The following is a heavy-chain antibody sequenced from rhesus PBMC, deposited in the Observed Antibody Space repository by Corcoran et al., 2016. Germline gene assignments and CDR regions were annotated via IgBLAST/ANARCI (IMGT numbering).Heavy chain of an antibody. CDR1: GFTFSDYY. CDR3: ARGPNEEYYFDY. CDR2: SKNKAKGGTA. J-gene: IGHJ4*01. Sequence: EVRLVESGGGLVQPGGSPRLSCAASGFTFSDYYMSWVRQAPGKGPEWVGFSKNKAKGGTAEYAASVKGRLTISREDSKSIASLQMNSLKTEGTAVYYWARGPNEEYYFDYWGQGVLVTVSS. D-gene: IGHD1-32*01. V-gene: IGHV3-116*02.